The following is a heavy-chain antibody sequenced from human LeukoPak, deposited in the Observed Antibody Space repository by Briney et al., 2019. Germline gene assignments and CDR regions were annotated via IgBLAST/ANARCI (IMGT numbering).Heavy chain of an antibody. CDR3: ARKGVITRAPFDY. CDR1: GLTFSIYW. D-gene: IGHD3-10*01. Sequence: GGSLRLSCAASGLTFSIYWMSWARQAPGKGLEWVANIKQTGSEIYYMDSVKGRFTISRDNAKNSLYLQMNSLRAEDTAVYYCARKGVITRAPFDYWGQGTLVTVSS. CDR2: IKQTGSEI. J-gene: IGHJ4*02. V-gene: IGHV3-7*03.